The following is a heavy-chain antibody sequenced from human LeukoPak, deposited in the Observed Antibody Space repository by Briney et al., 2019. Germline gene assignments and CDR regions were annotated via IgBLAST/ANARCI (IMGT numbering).Heavy chain of an antibody. Sequence: SETLSLTCNVSGGFISSYYWSWIRQPPGKGLEWMGYIYYSGSTNYNPSLKSRVTISVDTSKNQFSLKLTSVTAADTAVYYCARASPYGDYVNAFDIWGQGTMVTVSS. J-gene: IGHJ3*02. V-gene: IGHV4-59*01. CDR1: GGFISSYY. D-gene: IGHD4-17*01. CDR2: IYYSGST. CDR3: ARASPYGDYVNAFDI.